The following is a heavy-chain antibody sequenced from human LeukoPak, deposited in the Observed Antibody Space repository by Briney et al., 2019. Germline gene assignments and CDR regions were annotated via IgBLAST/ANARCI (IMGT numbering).Heavy chain of an antibody. D-gene: IGHD4-17*01. V-gene: IGHV3-66*04. J-gene: IGHJ6*03. CDR1: EFTVSNNY. CDR3: ARHPAVTTSAYFYHYFLDV. Sequence: AGSLRLSCAASEFTVSNNYRSWVRQAPGKGLKWVSVIYSGGSTYYTASVKGRFTFSGDNSKTTQSLQLSSLTAEDPAVYYGARHPAVTTSAYFYHYFLDVWGKGTTVTVSS. CDR2: IYSGGST.